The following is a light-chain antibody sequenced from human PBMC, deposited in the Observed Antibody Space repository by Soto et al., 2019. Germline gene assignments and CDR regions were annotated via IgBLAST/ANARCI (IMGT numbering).Light chain of an antibody. CDR2: AAS. Sequence: AIQMTQSPSSQSASVGDRVAITCRASQGIRNNLGWYQQKPGKAPKLLIYAASSLQSGVPSRFSGSGSGTDFTLTISSLQPEDFATYFCLQDYNYPYTFGQGTKLEIK. J-gene: IGKJ2*01. CDR3: LQDYNYPYT. V-gene: IGKV1-6*01. CDR1: QGIRNN.